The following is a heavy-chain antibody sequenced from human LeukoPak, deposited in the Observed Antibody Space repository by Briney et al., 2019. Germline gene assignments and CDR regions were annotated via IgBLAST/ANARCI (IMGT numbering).Heavy chain of an antibody. D-gene: IGHD5-18*01. CDR1: GFTFSSYG. V-gene: IGHV3-30*03. Sequence: PSGGSLRLSCAASGFTFSSYGMHWVRQAPGKGLEWVAVISYDGSNKYYADSVKGRFTISRDNSKNTLYLQMNSLRAEDTAVYYCARGYSYGFFDYWGQGTLVTVSS. J-gene: IGHJ4*02. CDR3: ARGYSYGFFDY. CDR2: ISYDGSNK.